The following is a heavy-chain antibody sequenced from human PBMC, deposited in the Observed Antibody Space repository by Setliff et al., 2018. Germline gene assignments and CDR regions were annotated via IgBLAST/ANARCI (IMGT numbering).Heavy chain of an antibody. CDR2: SIPVLGKP. V-gene: IGHV1-69*04. Sequence: GASVKVSCKASGATLSGVVFSWVRQAPGHGLEWMGRSIPVLGKPNYAPRFQGRLTITVDTSTGTSYMDLRSLRSDDTAIYYCATELRSPFWHFDLWGQGSLVTVSS. CDR1: GATLSGVV. J-gene: IGHJ4*02. D-gene: IGHD3-3*01. CDR3: ATELRSPFWHFDL.